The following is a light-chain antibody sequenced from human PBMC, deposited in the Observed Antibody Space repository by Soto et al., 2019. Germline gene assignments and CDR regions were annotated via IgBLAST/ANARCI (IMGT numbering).Light chain of an antibody. Sequence: EIVLTQSPATLSLSPGERATLSCRASQSVGTYFAWYQQKPGQAPRLLIYDSSNRATGIPARFSGSGSGTDFTLTISSLEPEDFAGYYCQQRSDGPSTFGGGTKVEIK. CDR3: QQRSDGPST. CDR2: DSS. CDR1: QSVGTY. J-gene: IGKJ4*01. V-gene: IGKV3-11*01.